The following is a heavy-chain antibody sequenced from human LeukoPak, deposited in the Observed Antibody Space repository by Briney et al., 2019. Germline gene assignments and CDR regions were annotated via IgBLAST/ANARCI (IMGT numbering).Heavy chain of an antibody. J-gene: IGHJ6*03. Sequence: ASVKVSCKASGYTFTNYDINWVRQATGQGLEWMGWINPNSGGKKYAQKFQGRVTMTRDTSISTAYMELSRLRSDDTAVYYCARDRDCSGGSCYYYYYMDVWGKGTTVTISS. D-gene: IGHD2-15*01. V-gene: IGHV1-2*02. CDR2: INPNSGGK. CDR1: GYTFTNYD. CDR3: ARDRDCSGGSCYYYYYMDV.